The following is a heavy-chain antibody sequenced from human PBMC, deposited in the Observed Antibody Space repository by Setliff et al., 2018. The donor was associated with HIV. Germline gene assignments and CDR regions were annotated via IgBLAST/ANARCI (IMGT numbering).Heavy chain of an antibody. D-gene: IGHD3-22*01. V-gene: IGHV4-61*02. CDR1: GGSISSADYF. CDR2: IYASGSTSGST. CDR3: GGNGYYSIDY. Sequence: SETLSLTCTVSGGSISSADYFWNWIRQPAGKRLEWIGRIYASGSTSGSTNYNPSLKSRVTISFDTSRSHFSLRLSSVTAADTAVYYCGGNGYYSIDYWGQGTQVTVSS. J-gene: IGHJ4*02.